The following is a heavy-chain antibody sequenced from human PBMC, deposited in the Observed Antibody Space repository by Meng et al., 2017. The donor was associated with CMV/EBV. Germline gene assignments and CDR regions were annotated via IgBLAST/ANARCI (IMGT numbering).Heavy chain of an antibody. Sequence: SETLSLTCTVSGYSISSGYYWGWIRQPPGKGLEWIGSIYHSGSTYYNPSLKSRVTISVDTSKNQFSLKLSSVTAADTAVYYCASAPVLGGFRWYFDLWGRGTLVTVSS. CDR2: IYHSGST. J-gene: IGHJ2*01. CDR3: ASAPVLGGFRWYFDL. D-gene: IGHD3-16*01. CDR1: GYSISSGYY. V-gene: IGHV4-38-2*02.